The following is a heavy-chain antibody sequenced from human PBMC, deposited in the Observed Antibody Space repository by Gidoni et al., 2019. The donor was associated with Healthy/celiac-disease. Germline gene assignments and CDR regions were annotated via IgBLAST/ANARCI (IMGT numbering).Heavy chain of an antibody. CDR3: AKEAYCSSTSCPYYYYGMDV. D-gene: IGHD2-2*01. Sequence: EVQLLESGGGLVQPGGSLRLSCAASGFTFSSYAMSWVRQAPGKGLEWVSAISGSGGSTYYADSVKGRFTISRDNSKNTLYLQMNSLRAEDTAVYYCAKEAYCSSTSCPYYYYGMDVWGQGTTVTVSS. CDR1: GFTFSSYA. V-gene: IGHV3-23*01. CDR2: ISGSGGST. J-gene: IGHJ6*02.